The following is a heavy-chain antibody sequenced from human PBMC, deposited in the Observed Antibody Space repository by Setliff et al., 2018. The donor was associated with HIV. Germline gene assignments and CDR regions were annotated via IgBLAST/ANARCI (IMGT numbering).Heavy chain of an antibody. D-gene: IGHD6-19*01. CDR1: GYTFSSFG. Sequence: GASVKVSCKASGYTFSSFGISWVRQAPGQGLEWMGWISGYNGNTKYAQSFQGRVAMTTETSTSTAYMEMRSLRSDDTAVYYCARVPFRSAWFSGGHDAFDIWGQGTMVTVSS. CDR2: ISGYNGNT. J-gene: IGHJ3*02. V-gene: IGHV1-18*01. CDR3: ARVPFRSAWFSGGHDAFDI.